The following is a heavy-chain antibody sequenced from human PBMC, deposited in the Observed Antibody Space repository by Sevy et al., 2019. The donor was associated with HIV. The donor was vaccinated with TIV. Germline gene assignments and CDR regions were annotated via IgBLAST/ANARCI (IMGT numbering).Heavy chain of an antibody. V-gene: IGHV1-18*01. CDR1: GYSFTNYG. J-gene: IGHJ5*02. CDR2: ISGYNGYT. D-gene: IGHD3-3*02. CDR3: AKEGKNIRSWFDP. Sequence: ASVKVSCKASGYSFTNYGIGWGRQAPGQGLEWMGWISGYNGYTNYAQNLQGRVTMTTDTSTSTAYMELRSLRSDDTAIYYCAKEGKNIRSWFDPWGQGTLVTVSS.